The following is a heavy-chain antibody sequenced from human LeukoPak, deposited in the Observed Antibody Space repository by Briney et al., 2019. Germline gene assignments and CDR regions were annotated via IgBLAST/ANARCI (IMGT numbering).Heavy chain of an antibody. Sequence: ASVKVSCKASANTLGYYMHWVRQAPGQGLEWVGWINPNSGGTNYAQKFQGRVTMTRDTSISTAFMELSRLTPDDTAVYYCARDLSITMVRAPFYWGPGTPVTVSS. CDR3: ARDLSITMVRAPFY. J-gene: IGHJ4*02. CDR2: INPNSGGT. D-gene: IGHD3-10*01. CDR1: ANTLGYY. V-gene: IGHV1-2*02.